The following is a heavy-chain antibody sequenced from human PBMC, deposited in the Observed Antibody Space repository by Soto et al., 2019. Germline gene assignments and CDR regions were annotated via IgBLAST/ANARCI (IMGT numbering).Heavy chain of an antibody. D-gene: IGHD6-13*01. J-gene: IGHJ5*02. V-gene: IGHV3-30-3*01. CDR3: VRPHGTAYSSSWYGDWFDP. CDR1: GFTFSSYA. Sequence: QVQLVESGGGVVQPGRSLRLSCAASGFTFSSYAMHWVRQAPGKGLEWVAVISYEGTNKYYGDSVRGRFTISRDNSKNTRSLQMNSLRAEDTAVYYCVRPHGTAYSSSWYGDWFDPWGQGTLVTVSS. CDR2: ISYEGTNK.